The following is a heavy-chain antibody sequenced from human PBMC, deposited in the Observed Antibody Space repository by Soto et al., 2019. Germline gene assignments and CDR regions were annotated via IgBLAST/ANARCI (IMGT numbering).Heavy chain of an antibody. CDR1: GFPFSTYW. CDR3: ARDWGAPGRGSALGYYYHFGMDV. J-gene: IGHJ6*02. CDR2: IKEDGSEE. Sequence: EVQLVESGGGLVQPGGSLRLSCAASGFPFSTYWMNWVRQAPGKGLQWVANIKEDGSEEYYVDSVKGRFTISRDNAKNSLYLDMNSLRGEDTAVYYCARDWGAPGRGSALGYYYHFGMDVWGQGPTVTIPS. V-gene: IGHV3-7*05. D-gene: IGHD3-16*01.